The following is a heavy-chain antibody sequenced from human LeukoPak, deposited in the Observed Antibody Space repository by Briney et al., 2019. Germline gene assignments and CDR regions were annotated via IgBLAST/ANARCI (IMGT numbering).Heavy chain of an antibody. CDR3: ARHLGDGVVVPANWFDP. CDR2: IYPGDSDT. J-gene: IGHJ5*02. Sequence: GESLKISCKGSGYSFTSYWIGWVRQMPGKGLEWMGIIYPGDSDTRYSPSFQGQVTISADKSISTAYLQWSSLKASDTAMYYCARHLGDGVVVPANWFDPWGQGTLVTVSS. D-gene: IGHD2-2*01. CDR1: GYSFTSYW. V-gene: IGHV5-51*01.